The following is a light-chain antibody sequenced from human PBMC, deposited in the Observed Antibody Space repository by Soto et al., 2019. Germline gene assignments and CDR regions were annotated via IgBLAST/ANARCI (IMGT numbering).Light chain of an antibody. Sequence: RLITQSRSNLSVSPGGRFTLSCRASQSVSSRLAWYHQPPGQSPRLLIYGASTRATGIPARFSGSASGTEFTLTISSLQSEDFGLYYCHQYNNFWTFGQGTKVDI. CDR2: GAS. J-gene: IGKJ1*01. CDR3: HQYNNFWT. CDR1: QSVSSR. V-gene: IGKV3-15*01.